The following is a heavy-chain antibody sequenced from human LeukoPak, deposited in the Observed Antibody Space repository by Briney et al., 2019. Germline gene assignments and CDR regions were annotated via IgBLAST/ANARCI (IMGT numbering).Heavy chain of an antibody. J-gene: IGHJ3*02. V-gene: IGHV4-34*01. CDR2: INHGAST. CDR1: GGSFSGYY. CDR3: ARETRTSIAAAGTGAFDI. Sequence: SETLSLTCAVYGGSFSGYYWSWIRQPPGKGLEWIGEINHGASTNYNPSLKSRVTISVDTSKNQFSLKLSSVTAADTAVYYCARETRTSIAAAGTGAFDIWGQGTMVTVSS. D-gene: IGHD6-13*01.